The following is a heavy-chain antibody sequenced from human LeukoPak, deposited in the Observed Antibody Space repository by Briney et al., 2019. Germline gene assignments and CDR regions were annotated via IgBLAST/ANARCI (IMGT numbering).Heavy chain of an antibody. CDR1: GFTFSSYS. CDR3: ARWTITMVRGVISRHVDY. Sequence: GGSLRLSCAASGFTFSSYSMNWVRQAPGKGLEWVSYISSSSSTIYYADSVKGRFTISRDNAKNSLYLQMNSLRAEDTAVYYCARWTITMVRGVISRHVDYWGQGTLVTVSS. J-gene: IGHJ4*02. V-gene: IGHV3-48*01. CDR2: ISSSSSTI. D-gene: IGHD3-10*01.